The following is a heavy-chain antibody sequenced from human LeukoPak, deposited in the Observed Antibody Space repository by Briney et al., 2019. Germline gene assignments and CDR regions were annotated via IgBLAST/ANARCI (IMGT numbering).Heavy chain of an antibody. V-gene: IGHV3-23*01. CDR2: ISGSGGST. Sequence: GGSLRLSCAASGFTFSSYAMSWVRQAPGKGLEWVSAISGSGGSTYYADSVKGRFTISRDNSKNTLYLQMDSLRAEDTAVYYCAKGYTYYYDNWFDPWGQGTLVTVSS. D-gene: IGHD3-10*01. CDR3: AKGYTYYYDNWFDP. CDR1: GFTFSSYA. J-gene: IGHJ5*02.